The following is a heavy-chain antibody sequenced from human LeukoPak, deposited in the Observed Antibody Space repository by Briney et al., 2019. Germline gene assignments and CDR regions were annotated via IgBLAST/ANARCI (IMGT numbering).Heavy chain of an antibody. CDR1: GFSFSYYW. J-gene: IGHJ4*02. CDR3: AKGGVVGTRYYFDS. V-gene: IGHV3-7*01. CDR2: TKEDGSGS. D-gene: IGHD2-15*01. Sequence: GSLRLSCAASGFSFSYYWMSWVRQAPGKGLEWVANTKEDGSGSSYVDSVKGRFTISRDNAKNSLYLQMNSLRAEDTAVYYCAKGGVVGTRYYFDSWGQGTLVTVSS.